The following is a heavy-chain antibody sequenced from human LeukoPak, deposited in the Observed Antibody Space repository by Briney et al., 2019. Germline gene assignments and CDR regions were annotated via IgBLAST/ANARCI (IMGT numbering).Heavy chain of an antibody. V-gene: IGHV3-23*01. D-gene: IGHD2-2*01. J-gene: IGHJ4*02. CDR1: GFTFSSYA. Sequence: GGSLRLSCAASGFTFSSYAMGWVRQAPGKGLEWVSAISGSGGSTYYADSVKGRFTISRDNSKNTLYLQMNSLRAEDTAVYYCAKHTLLVVPAATYDYWGQGTLVTVSS. CDR2: ISGSGGST. CDR3: AKHTLLVVPAATYDY.